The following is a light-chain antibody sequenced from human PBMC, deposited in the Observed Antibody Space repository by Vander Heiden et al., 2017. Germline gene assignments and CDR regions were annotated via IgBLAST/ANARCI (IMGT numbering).Light chain of an antibody. CDR3: QQYYDTPRT. CDR2: WAS. Sequence: IVMTQPPDSLSVSLRERATINCMYSQSVLCSSSHKNYFTWFKQKTSQPPNLLICWASTRESGVPDGFRRSGSGTDFTLTISSLETEDVAVYYCQQYYDTPRTFGQGTKLEIK. CDR1: QSVLCSSSHKNY. J-gene: IGKJ2*01. V-gene: IGKV4-1*01.